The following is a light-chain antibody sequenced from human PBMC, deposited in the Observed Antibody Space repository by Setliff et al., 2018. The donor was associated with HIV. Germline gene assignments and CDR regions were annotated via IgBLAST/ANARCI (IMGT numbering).Light chain of an antibody. V-gene: IGLV2-14*01. Sequence: QSALTQPASVSGSPGQSITISCTGTSSDVGGYNYVSWYQQHPGKAPKLMIYDVSKRPSGVSNRFSGSKSGNPASLTISGLQAEDEADYYCSSYTSSSTPQVFGTGTKGTV. CDR1: SSDVGGYNY. CDR2: DVS. CDR3: SSYTSSSTPQV. J-gene: IGLJ1*01.